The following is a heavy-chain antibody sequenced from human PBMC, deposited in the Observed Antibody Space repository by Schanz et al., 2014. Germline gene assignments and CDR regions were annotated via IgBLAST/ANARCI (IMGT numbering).Heavy chain of an antibody. CDR2: IWYDGSNK. CDR1: GLIFNTNG. J-gene: IGHJ4*02. CDR3: AKDRRDNYGSGTFYFEH. V-gene: IGHV3-33*06. D-gene: IGHD3-10*01. Sequence: QVNLVESGGGVVQPGRSLRLSCEESGLIFNTNGMHWVRQAPGKGLEWVAVIWYDGSNKYYADSVRGRFTISRDNSKNTLFLQMNSLRAEDTALYFCAKDRRDNYGSGTFYFEHWGQGTLVTVSS.